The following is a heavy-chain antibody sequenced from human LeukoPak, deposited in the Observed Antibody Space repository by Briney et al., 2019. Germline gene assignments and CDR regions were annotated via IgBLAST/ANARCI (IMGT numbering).Heavy chain of an antibody. CDR2: ISGSTYTT. Sequence: PGGSLRLSCAASGFTFSSYALSWVRQPPGKGLEWVSSISGSTYTTYYADSVKGRVTISRDNSKNTLYLQMNSLRAEDTAVYYCAREPVGASPNNFDYWGQGTLVTVSS. D-gene: IGHD1-26*01. CDR1: GFTFSSYA. V-gene: IGHV3-23*01. J-gene: IGHJ4*02. CDR3: AREPVGASPNNFDY.